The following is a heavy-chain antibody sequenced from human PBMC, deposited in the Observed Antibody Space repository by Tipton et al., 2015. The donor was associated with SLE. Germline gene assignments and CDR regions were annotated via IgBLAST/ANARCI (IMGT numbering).Heavy chain of an antibody. CDR3: ARDKGAAYWEGYFDS. D-gene: IGHD2-21*01. J-gene: IGHJ4*02. CDR2: INWDGDYI. V-gene: IGHV3-9*01. CDR1: GFTFDDYA. Sequence: RSLRLSCAVSGFTFDDYAMHWVRQAPGEGLEWVSSINWDGDYIGYADSVKGRFTISRDNSKSTLYLQLSSLRPEDTALYFCARDKGAAYWEGYFDSWGQGSQVTVSS.